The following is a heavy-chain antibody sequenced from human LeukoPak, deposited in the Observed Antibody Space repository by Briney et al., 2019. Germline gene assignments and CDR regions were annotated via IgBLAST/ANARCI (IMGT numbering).Heavy chain of an antibody. Sequence: ASVKVSCKVSGYTLTELSMHWVRQAPGKGLEWMGGFDPEDGETIYAQRFQGRVTMTEDTSTDTAYMELSSLRSEDTAVYYCATDLVGSIVGATGFDPWGQGTLVTVSS. V-gene: IGHV1-24*01. CDR2: FDPEDGET. CDR1: GYTLTELS. D-gene: IGHD1-26*01. CDR3: ATDLVGSIVGATGFDP. J-gene: IGHJ5*02.